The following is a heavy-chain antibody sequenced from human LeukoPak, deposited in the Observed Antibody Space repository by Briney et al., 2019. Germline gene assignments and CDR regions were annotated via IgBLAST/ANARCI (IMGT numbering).Heavy chain of an antibody. Sequence: PGGSLRLSCAASGFTFSSYWMSWVRQAPGKGLEWVANIKQDGSEKYYVDSVKGRFTFSRDNAKNSLYLQMNSLRAEDTAVYYCARDASTGCFDYWGQGALVTVSS. CDR2: IKQDGSEK. D-gene: IGHD2-2*01. CDR3: ARDASTGCFDY. CDR1: GFTFSSYW. V-gene: IGHV3-7*01. J-gene: IGHJ4*02.